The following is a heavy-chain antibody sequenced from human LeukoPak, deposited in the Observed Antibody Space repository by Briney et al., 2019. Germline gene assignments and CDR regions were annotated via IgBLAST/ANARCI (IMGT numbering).Heavy chain of an antibody. CDR3: DTRPRY. CDR2: ISNSGNTI. D-gene: IGHD2-2*01. J-gene: IGHJ4*02. V-gene: IGHV3-48*03. CDR1: GLTFSSYD. Sequence: GGSLRLSCVGSGLTFSSYDMNWVRQAPGKGLEWTSYISNSGNTIYYADSVKGRFTISRDNAKNSLYLQMNSLRAEDTAVYYCDTRPRYWGQGTLVTVPS.